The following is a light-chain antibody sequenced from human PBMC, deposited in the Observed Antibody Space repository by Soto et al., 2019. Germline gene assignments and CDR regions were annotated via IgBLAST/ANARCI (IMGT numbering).Light chain of an antibody. J-gene: IGKJ1*01. Sequence: DIQMTQSPSSVSASVGDRVTITCRASQDISSWLAWYQQKPGRAPKLLIYTASSLQGGVPSRFSGSGSGTDFTLTISSLQPEDFATYYCKQGNSFPWTFGQGTKVEIK. CDR3: KQGNSFPWT. CDR1: QDISSW. V-gene: IGKV1-12*01. CDR2: TAS.